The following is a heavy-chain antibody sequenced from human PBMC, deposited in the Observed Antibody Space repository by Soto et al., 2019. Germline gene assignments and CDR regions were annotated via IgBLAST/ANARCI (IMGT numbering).Heavy chain of an antibody. V-gene: IGHV3-23*01. J-gene: IGHJ4*02. CDR1: GFTFTNYA. Sequence: LRLSCVASGFTFTNYAINWVRQAPGKGLEWVSGIGVSGASTYYADSVKGRFTVSRDNPKNTVYLQMNSLRVEDTAVYFCAKGMYNYDSSGYRLFDYWGQGTRVTVSS. CDR2: IGVSGAST. CDR3: AKGMYNYDSSGYRLFDY. D-gene: IGHD3-22*01.